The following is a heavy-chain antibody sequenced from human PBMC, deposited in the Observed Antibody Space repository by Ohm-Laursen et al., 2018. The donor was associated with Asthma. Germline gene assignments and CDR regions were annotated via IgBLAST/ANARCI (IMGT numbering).Heavy chain of an antibody. V-gene: IGHV4-34*01. CDR2: INHSGST. J-gene: IGHJ4*02. CDR1: GGSFSGYY. CDR3: ARGGITMIVV. D-gene: IGHD3-22*01. Sequence: SDTLSLTCAVYGGSFSGYYWSWIRQPPGKGLVWIGKINHSGSTNYNPSLKSRVTISVDTSKNQFSLKLSSVTAADTAVYYCARGGITMIVVWGQGTLVTVSS.